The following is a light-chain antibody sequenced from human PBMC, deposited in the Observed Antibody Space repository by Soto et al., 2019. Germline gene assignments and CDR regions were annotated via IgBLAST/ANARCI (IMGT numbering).Light chain of an antibody. Sequence: DIPMTQSPSSLSASVGDRVTITCQASQDISNYLSWYQQKPGKAPKLLIYDASNLETGVPLRFSGSGSGTEFTFTINSLQPEDSATYYCQQYDTLPFTFGPGTKVHIK. V-gene: IGKV1-33*01. CDR1: QDISNY. J-gene: IGKJ3*01. CDR3: QQYDTLPFT. CDR2: DAS.